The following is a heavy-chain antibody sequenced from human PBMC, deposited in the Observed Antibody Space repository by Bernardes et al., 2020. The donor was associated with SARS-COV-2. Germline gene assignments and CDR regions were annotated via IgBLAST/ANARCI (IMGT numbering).Heavy chain of an antibody. CDR3: AKVHDYSNRADY. CDR1: GFTFDDYA. J-gene: IGHJ4*02. Sequence: GGSLRLSCAASGFTFDDYAMHWVRQAPGKGLEWVSGISWNSGSIGYADSVKGRFTISRDNAKNSLYLQMNSLRAEDTALYYCAKVHDYSNRADYWGQGTLVTVSS. CDR2: ISWNSGSI. D-gene: IGHD4-4*01. V-gene: IGHV3-9*01.